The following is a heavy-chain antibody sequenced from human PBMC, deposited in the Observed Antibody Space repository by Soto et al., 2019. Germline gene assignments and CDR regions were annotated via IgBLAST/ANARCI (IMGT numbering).Heavy chain of an antibody. CDR3: ARDNGVGP. Sequence: QVQLQESGPGLVKPSQTLSLTCTVSGGSISSGDYYWSWIRQPPGKGLEWIGYIYDSGSTYYNSSLKSRVNMTLDPSKNQFSLKLTSVTAADTAVYYCARDNGVGPWGQGTLVTVSS. CDR2: IYDSGST. V-gene: IGHV4-30-4*01. D-gene: IGHD2-8*01. CDR1: GGSISSGDYY. J-gene: IGHJ5*02.